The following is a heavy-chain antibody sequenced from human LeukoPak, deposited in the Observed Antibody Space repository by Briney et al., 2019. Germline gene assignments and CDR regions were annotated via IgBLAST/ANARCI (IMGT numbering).Heavy chain of an antibody. D-gene: IGHD3-22*01. Sequence: SETLSLTCAVYGGSFSGYYWSWTRQPPGKGLEWIGEINHSGSTNYNPSLKSRVTISVDASKNQFSLKLSSVTAADTAVYYCARVESSVPYYFDYWGQGTLVTVSS. CDR2: INHSGST. CDR3: ARVESSVPYYFDY. CDR1: GGSFSGYY. V-gene: IGHV4-34*01. J-gene: IGHJ4*02.